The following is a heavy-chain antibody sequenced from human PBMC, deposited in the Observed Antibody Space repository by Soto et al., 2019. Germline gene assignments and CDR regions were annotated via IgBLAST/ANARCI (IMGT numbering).Heavy chain of an antibody. CDR1: GGSISSYY. J-gene: IGHJ5*02. V-gene: IGHV4-59*01. D-gene: IGHD6-25*01. CDR2: IYYSGST. CDR3: ARFQVTAALLGSFHL. Sequence: SETLSLTCTVSGGSISSYYWSWIRQPPGKGLEWIGYIYYSGSTNYNPSLKSRVTISVDTSKNQFSLKLSSVTAADTAVYYCARFQVTAALLGSFHLRGQGTLVTGSS.